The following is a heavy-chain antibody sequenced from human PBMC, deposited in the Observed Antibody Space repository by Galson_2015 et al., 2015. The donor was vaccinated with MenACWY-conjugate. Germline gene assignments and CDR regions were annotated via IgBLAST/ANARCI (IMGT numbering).Heavy chain of an antibody. CDR2: IYYSGST. D-gene: IGHD1-26*01. CDR1: GGSISSYY. CDR3: ASLVGATSAFDI. Sequence: ETLSLTCTVSGGSISSYYWSWIRQPPGKGLEWIGYIYYSGSTNYNPSLKSRVTISVDTSKNQFSLKLSSVTAADTAVYYCASLVGATSAFDIWGQGTMVTVSS. V-gene: IGHV4-59*08. J-gene: IGHJ3*02.